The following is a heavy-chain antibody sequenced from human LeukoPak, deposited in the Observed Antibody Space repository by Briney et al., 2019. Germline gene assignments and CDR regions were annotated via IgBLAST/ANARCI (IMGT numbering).Heavy chain of an antibody. CDR3: ATQVPAAVGEYFQH. J-gene: IGHJ1*01. CDR1: GGSISSYY. V-gene: IGHV4-59*08. CDR2: IYHSGST. Sequence: PSETLSLTCTVSGGSISSYYWTWIRQPPEKGLEWIGYIYHSGSTNYNPSLKSRVTISVDTSNNQFSLKLSSVTAADTAVYYCATQVPAAVGEYFQHWGQGTLVTVSS. D-gene: IGHD2-2*01.